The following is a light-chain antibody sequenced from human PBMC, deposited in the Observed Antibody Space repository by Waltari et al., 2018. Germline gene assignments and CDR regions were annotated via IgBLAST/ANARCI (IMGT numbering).Light chain of an antibody. J-gene: IGKJ5*01. V-gene: IGKV3-11*01. CDR1: QRVSSY. CDR3: QQRAKWPPIT. Sequence: EIVLTQSPATLSLSPGERATLSCRASQRVSSYLAWYQQKPGQAPRLLIYDASSRATGIPARFSGSGSGTDFTLTISSLEPEDFAVCYCQQRAKWPPITFGQGTRLEIK. CDR2: DAS.